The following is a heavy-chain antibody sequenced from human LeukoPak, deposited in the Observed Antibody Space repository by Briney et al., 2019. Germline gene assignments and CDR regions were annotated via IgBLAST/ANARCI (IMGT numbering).Heavy chain of an antibody. CDR2: IYTSGST. CDR3: ARGSSGYYYDMAFDI. J-gene: IGHJ3*02. D-gene: IGHD3-22*01. Sequence: PSETLSLTCTVSGGSISSYYWSWIWQPAGKGLEWIGRIYTSGSTNYNPSLKSRVTMSVDTSKNQFSLKLSSVTAADTAVYYCARGSSGYYYDMAFDIWGQGTMVTVSS. CDR1: GGSISSYY. V-gene: IGHV4-4*07.